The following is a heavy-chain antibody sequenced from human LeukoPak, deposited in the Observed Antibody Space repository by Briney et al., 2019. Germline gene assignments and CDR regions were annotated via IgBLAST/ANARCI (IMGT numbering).Heavy chain of an antibody. CDR1: GFTFSSYA. D-gene: IGHD5-18*01. Sequence: PGRSLRLSCAASGFTFSSYAMHWVRQAPGKGLEWVAVISYDGSNKYYADSVKGRFTISRDNSKNALYLQMNSLRAEDTAVYYCAKGDTAMVDWGQGTLVTVSS. CDR2: ISYDGSNK. V-gene: IGHV3-30*04. J-gene: IGHJ4*02. CDR3: AKGDTAMVD.